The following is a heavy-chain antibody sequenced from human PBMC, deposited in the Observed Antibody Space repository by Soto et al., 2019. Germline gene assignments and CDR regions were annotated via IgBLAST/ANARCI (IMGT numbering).Heavy chain of an antibody. V-gene: IGHV3-30*18. CDR1: GFTFSSYG. J-gene: IGHJ3*02. Sequence: SLRLSCAASGFTFSSYGMHWVRQAPGKGLEWVAVISYDGSNKYYADSVKGRFTISRDNSKNTLYLQMNSLRAEDTAVYYCAKDRAMIVVVSXFDSWAQRTMVTVSS. D-gene: IGHD3-22*01. CDR3: AKDRAMIVVVSXFDS. CDR2: ISYDGSNK.